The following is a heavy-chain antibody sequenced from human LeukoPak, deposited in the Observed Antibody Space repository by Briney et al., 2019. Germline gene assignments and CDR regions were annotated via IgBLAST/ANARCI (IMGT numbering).Heavy chain of an antibody. V-gene: IGHV3-23*01. D-gene: IGHD7-27*01. CDR2: ITTSDGNT. CDR3: AKDGGLWVSAHWGDS. J-gene: IGHJ4*02. CDR1: GFTFSSYT. Sequence: RGSLRLSCAASGFTFSSYTMSWVRQAPGKGLEWVSTITTSDGNTYYADSVKGRFTVSRDNSKNTLFLQMNSLRAEDTAVYYCAKDGGLWVSAHWGDSWGRGILVTVSS.